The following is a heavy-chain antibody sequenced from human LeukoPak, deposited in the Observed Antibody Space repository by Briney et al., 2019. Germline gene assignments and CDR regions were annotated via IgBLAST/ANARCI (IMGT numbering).Heavy chain of an antibody. CDR2: INPSGGST. D-gene: IGHD6-13*01. CDR3: ARGGATAAGNLFDY. J-gene: IGHJ4*02. Sequence: ASVKVSCKASGYTFTSYYMHWVRQAPGQGLEWMGIINPSGGSTSYAQKVQGRVTMTTDTSTSTAYMELRSLRSDDTAVYYCARGGATAAGNLFDYWGQGTLVTVSP. V-gene: IGHV1-46*01. CDR1: GYTFTSYY.